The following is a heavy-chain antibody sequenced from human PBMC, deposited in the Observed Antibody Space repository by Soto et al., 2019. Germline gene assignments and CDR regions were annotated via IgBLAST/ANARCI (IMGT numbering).Heavy chain of an antibody. CDR1: GFTFSSFW. Sequence: EVQLVESGGGLVQPGGSLRLSCAVSGFTFSSFWMHWVRQAPGEGLVWVSRINTDGSSTSYADSVKGRFTISRDNAKNRLYLQMNSLRVEDTAMYYCAKRGVDTFGLSYWGQGNLVTVS. J-gene: IGHJ4*02. V-gene: IGHV3-74*01. D-gene: IGHD3-10*01. CDR3: AKRGVDTFGLSY. CDR2: INTDGSST.